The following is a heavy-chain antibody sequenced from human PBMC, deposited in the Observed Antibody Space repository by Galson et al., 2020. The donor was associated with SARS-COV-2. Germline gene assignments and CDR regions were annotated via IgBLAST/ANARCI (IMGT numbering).Heavy chain of an antibody. Sequence: ETSETLSLTCAVSGGSFSDYYWSWIRQAPGKGLEWIGYIYYSGSTNYNPSLKSRVTISVDTSKNQFSLKLSSVTAADTAVYYCARAVPAVAVTAYFDDWGQGTLVTVSS. D-gene: IGHD6-19*01. CDR2: IYYSGST. CDR1: GGSFSDYY. V-gene: IGHV4-59*01. J-gene: IGHJ4*02. CDR3: ARAVPAVAVTAYFDD.